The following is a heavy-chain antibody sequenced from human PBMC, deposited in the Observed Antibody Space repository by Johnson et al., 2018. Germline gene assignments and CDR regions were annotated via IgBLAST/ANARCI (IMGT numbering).Heavy chain of an antibody. CDR1: GFTFDDYA. CDR3: AKDMGRGDFYYYGMDV. J-gene: IGHJ6*02. D-gene: IGHD3-10*01. Sequence: VQLVESGEGLVQPGRSLRLSCAASGFTFDDYAIHWVRQSPGKGLEWVSGISWNSGSIGYADSVKGRFTISRDNAKTSLYLQMNSLRPEDTALYYCAKDMGRGDFYYYGMDVWGQGTTVAVSS. CDR2: ISWNSGSI. V-gene: IGHV3-9*01.